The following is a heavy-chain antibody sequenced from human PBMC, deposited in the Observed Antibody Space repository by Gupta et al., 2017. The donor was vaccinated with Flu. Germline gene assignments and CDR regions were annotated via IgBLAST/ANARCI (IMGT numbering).Heavy chain of an antibody. D-gene: IGHD4-4*01. V-gene: IGHV3-23*01. CDR3: AKGFNYVFDF. CDR1: GSYA. CDR2: ITVSGDYT. Sequence: GSYAMSWVRQAPGKGLEWVSGITVSGDYTYYADSVKGRFTISRDNSENTLYLQTNSLRADDTAVYYCAKGFNYVFDFWGQGTLVTVSS. J-gene: IGHJ4*02.